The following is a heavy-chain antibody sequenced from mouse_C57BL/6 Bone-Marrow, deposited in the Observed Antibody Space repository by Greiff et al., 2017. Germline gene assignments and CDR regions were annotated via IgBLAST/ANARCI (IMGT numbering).Heavy chain of an antibody. CDR2: IHPNSGST. V-gene: IGHV1-64*01. D-gene: IGHD1-1*01. J-gene: IGHJ3*01. Sequence: QVQLQQSGAELVKPGASVKLSCKASGYTFTSYWMHWVKQRPGQGLEWIGMIHPNSGSTNYNEKFKSKATLTVDKSSSTAYMQLSSLTSEDSAVYYCARFSIYYYGSSWFAYWGQGTLVTVSA. CDR1: GYTFTSYW. CDR3: ARFSIYYYGSSWFAY.